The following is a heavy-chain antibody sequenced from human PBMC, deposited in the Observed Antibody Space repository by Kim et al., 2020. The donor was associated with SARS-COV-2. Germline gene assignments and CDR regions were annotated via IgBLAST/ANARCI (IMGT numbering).Heavy chain of an antibody. CDR1: GFTFGGYA. J-gene: IGHJ3*02. CDR3: ARDADVLLWFGEADAFDI. D-gene: IGHD3-10*01. V-gene: IGHV3-49*04. Sequence: GGSLRLSCTASGFTFGGYAMSWVRQAPGKGLEWVGFIRSKAYGGTTAYAASGKGRFTISRDDSTSIAYLQMNSLKTEDTAGYYCARDADVLLWFGEADAFDIWGQGTMVTVSS. CDR2: IRSKAYGGTT.